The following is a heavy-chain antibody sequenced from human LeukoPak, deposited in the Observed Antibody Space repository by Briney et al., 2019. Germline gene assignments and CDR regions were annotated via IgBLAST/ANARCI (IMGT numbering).Heavy chain of an antibody. CDR2: VFYSGST. Sequence: SETLSLTCTVSGGSISSYYWSWTRQPPGKGLEWIGYVFYSGSTNYNPSLKSRVTISVDTSKNQFSLKLSSVTAADTAVYYCARVPRSNGYLDYWGQGTLVTVSS. J-gene: IGHJ4*02. V-gene: IGHV4-59*01. D-gene: IGHD2-8*01. CDR3: ARVPRSNGYLDY. CDR1: GGSISSYY.